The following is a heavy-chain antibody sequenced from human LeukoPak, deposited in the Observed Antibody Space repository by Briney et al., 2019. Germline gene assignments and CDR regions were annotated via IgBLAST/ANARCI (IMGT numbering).Heavy chain of an antibody. D-gene: IGHD3-3*01. V-gene: IGHV3-21*01. Sequence: GGSLRLSCAASGFTFSSYSMNWVRQAPGKGLEWVSSISSSSSYIYYADSVKGRFTISRDNAKNSLYLQMNSLRAEDTAVYYCARHCDFWSGYLYYYYGMDVWGQGTTVTVSS. CDR1: GFTFSSYS. J-gene: IGHJ6*02. CDR2: ISSSSSYI. CDR3: ARHCDFWSGYLYYYYGMDV.